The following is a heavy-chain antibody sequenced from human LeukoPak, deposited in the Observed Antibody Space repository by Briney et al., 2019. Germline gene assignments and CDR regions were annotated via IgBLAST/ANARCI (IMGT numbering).Heavy chain of an antibody. D-gene: IGHD2-15*01. J-gene: IGHJ4*02. CDR2: ISAYNGNT. CDR3: ARERRPIYCSGGSCYFFDY. V-gene: IGHV1-18*04. CDR1: GYTFTGYY. Sequence: ASVKVSCKASGYTFTGYYMHWVRQAPGQGLEWMGWISAYNGNTNYAQKLQGRVTMTTDTSTSTAYMELRSLRSDDTAVYYCARERRPIYCSGGSCYFFDYWGQGTLVTVSS.